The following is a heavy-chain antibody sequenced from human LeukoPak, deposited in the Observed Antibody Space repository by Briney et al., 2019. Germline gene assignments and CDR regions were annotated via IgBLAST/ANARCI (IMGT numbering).Heavy chain of an antibody. Sequence: SETLSLTCTVSGGSISSYYWSWIRQPPGKGLEWSGYIYYSGSTNYNPSLKSRVTISVDTSKNQFSLKLSSVTAADTAVYYCAREGRDSSGYLLLDYWGQGTLVTVSS. CDR1: GGSISSYY. CDR3: AREGRDSSGYLLLDY. CDR2: IYYSGST. J-gene: IGHJ4*02. V-gene: IGHV4-59*01. D-gene: IGHD3-22*01.